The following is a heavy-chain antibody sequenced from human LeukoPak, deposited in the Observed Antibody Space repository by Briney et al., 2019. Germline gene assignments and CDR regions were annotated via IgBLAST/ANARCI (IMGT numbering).Heavy chain of an antibody. J-gene: IGHJ4*02. CDR2: IYPGDSDT. D-gene: IGHD5-18*01. CDR1: GYSFTSYW. V-gene: IGHV5-51*01. Sequence: GESLKISCKGSGYSFTSYWIGWVRQMPGKGLEWMGIIYPGDSDTRYSPSFQGQFTISADKSISTAYLQWSSLKASDTAMYYCARQVTWIQLWPHFDYWGQGTLVTVSS. CDR3: ARQVTWIQLWPHFDY.